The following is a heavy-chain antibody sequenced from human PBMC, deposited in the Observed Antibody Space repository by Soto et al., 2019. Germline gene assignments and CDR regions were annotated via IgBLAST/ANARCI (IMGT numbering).Heavy chain of an antibody. Sequence: SGGSLRPPCAASGFTFSDYYMSWFRQAPGKGLEWVSYISGSGSITHDADSVKGRFTISRDNAKNSLYLQMNSLTGEDTAVYYCTRDVYPFALDVWGLGTSVTVSS. V-gene: IGHV3-11*01. J-gene: IGHJ6*02. CDR3: TRDVYPFALDV. CDR1: GFTFSDYY. CDR2: ISGSGSIT.